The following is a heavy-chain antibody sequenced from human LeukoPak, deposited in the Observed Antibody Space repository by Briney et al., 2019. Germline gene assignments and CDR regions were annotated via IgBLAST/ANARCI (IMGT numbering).Heavy chain of an antibody. CDR1: GFTFSNAW. CDR2: IKNKTDGGTT. J-gene: IGHJ6*03. V-gene: IGHV3-15*01. CDR3: TTWAGGSTRGYYYYMDV. Sequence: GGSLRLSCAPSGFTFSNAWMSWLRHAPGKGVEWVGRIKNKTDGGTTDYAAPVKGRFTISRDDSKNTLYLQMNSLKTADTAVYYCTTWAGGSTRGYYYYMDVWGKGTTVTVSS. D-gene: IGHD1-26*01.